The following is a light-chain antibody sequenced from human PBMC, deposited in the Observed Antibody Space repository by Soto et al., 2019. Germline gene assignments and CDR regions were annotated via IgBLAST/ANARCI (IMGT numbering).Light chain of an antibody. CDR1: QSVSSN. CDR3: QQYNSYS. CDR2: GAS. Sequence: IVMSQSPATLSVSPGERATLSCRASQSVSSNLAWYQQKPGQAPRLLIYGASTRATGIPSRFSGSGSGTEFTLTISSLQPDDFATYCCQQYNSYSFGQGTKVDIK. J-gene: IGKJ1*01. V-gene: IGKV3-15*01.